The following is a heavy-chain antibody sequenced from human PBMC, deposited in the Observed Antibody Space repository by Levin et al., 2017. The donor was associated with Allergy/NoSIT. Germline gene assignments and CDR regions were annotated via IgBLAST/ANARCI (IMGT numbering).Heavy chain of an antibody. CDR1: GFTFSSYS. D-gene: IGHD3-10*01. Sequence: GESLKISCAASGFTFSSYSMNWVRQAPGKGLEWVSYISSNSYTIYYTDSVKGRFTISRDNAKNSLYLQMNSLRAEDRAVYYCARVRGNYGSGSWGQGTMVTVSS. V-gene: IGHV3-48*01. J-gene: IGHJ3*01. CDR2: ISSNSYTI. CDR3: ARVRGNYGSGS.